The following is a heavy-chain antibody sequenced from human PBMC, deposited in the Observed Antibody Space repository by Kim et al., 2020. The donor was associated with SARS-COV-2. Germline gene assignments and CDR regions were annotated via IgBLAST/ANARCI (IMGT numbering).Heavy chain of an antibody. CDR2: IIPIFGTA. J-gene: IGHJ4*02. V-gene: IGHV1-69*13. CDR1: GGNFSSYA. D-gene: IGHD3-10*01. Sequence: SVKVSCKASGGNFSSYAISWVRQAPGQGLEWMGGIIPIFGTANYAQKFQGRVTITADESTSTAYMELSSLRSEDTAVYYCARGGPEGFGERYFDYWGQGTLVTVSS. CDR3: ARGGPEGFGERYFDY.